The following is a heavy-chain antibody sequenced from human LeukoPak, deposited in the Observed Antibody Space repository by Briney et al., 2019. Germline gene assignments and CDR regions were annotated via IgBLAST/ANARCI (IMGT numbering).Heavy chain of an antibody. Sequence: PGGSLRLSCEASGFSFSQNWMSWVRQAPGKGLEWVASITGSGGSTYYADSVKGRFTISRDNSKNTLSLQMNSLRVEDTAVYYCVKVVGTGTTPTDYWGQGTLVTVSS. CDR2: ITGSGGST. CDR3: VKVVGTGTTPTDY. V-gene: IGHV3-23*01. CDR1: GFSFSQNW. D-gene: IGHD1-1*01. J-gene: IGHJ4*02.